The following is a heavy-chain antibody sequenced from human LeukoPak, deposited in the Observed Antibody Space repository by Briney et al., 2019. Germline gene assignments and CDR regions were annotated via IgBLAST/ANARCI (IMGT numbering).Heavy chain of an antibody. Sequence: GRSLRLSCAASGFTFSSYAMHWVRQAPGKGLEWVAVISYDGSNKYYADSVKGRSTISRDNSKNTLYLQMNSLRAEDTAVYYCARETRGFDYWGQGTLVTVSS. V-gene: IGHV3-30-3*01. J-gene: IGHJ4*02. CDR2: ISYDGSNK. D-gene: IGHD2-2*01. CDR1: GFTFSSYA. CDR3: ARETRGFDY.